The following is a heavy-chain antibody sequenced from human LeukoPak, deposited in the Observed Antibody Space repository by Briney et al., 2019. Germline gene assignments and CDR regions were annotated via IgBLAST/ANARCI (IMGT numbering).Heavy chain of an antibody. D-gene: IGHD4-17*01. CDR1: GFTFSSYA. CDR2: ISGSGGST. CDR3: AKGPGPSITSVTHLDS. J-gene: IGHJ4*02. Sequence: PGGSLRLSCAASGFTFSSYAMSWVRQAPGKGLEWVSPISGSGGSTYYVDSVKGRLTISRDNSKNTLYLQMNSLRAEDTAVYYCAKGPGPSITSVTHLDSWGQGTLVTVSS. V-gene: IGHV3-23*01.